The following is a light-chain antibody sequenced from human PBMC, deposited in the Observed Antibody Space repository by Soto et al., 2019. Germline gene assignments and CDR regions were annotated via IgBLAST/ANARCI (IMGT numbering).Light chain of an antibody. Sequence: QSVLTQPASVSGSPGQSITISCTGTISDVGGYNFVSWYQQYPDKDPKLMICDVSNRPSGVSNRFSGSKSGNTASLTISGLQAEDEADYYCSSFTGSNYVFGTGTKVTVL. V-gene: IGLV2-14*03. CDR3: SSFTGSNYV. CDR1: ISDVGGYNF. CDR2: DVS. J-gene: IGLJ1*01.